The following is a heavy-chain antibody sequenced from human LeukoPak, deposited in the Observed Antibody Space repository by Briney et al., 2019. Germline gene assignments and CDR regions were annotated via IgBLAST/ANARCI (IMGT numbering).Heavy chain of an antibody. Sequence: PGGSLRLSCAASGFTFSSYEMNWVRQAPGKGLEWVSYISSSGSTIYYADSVKGRFTISRDNAKNSLYLQMNSLRAEDTAVYYCARRATMVRGVIITYFDYWGQGTLVTVSS. V-gene: IGHV3-48*03. CDR2: ISSSGSTI. J-gene: IGHJ4*02. CDR1: GFTFSSYE. CDR3: ARRATMVRGVIITYFDY. D-gene: IGHD3-10*01.